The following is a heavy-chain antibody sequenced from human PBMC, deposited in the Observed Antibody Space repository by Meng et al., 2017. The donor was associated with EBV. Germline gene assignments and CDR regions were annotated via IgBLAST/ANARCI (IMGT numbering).Heavy chain of an antibody. Sequence: QVQLGQLGPEGKKPGASGKVSCKASAYTFTSYGISWVRQAPGQGLEWMGWISAYNGNTNYAQKLQGRVTVTTDTSTSTAYMELRSLRSDDTAVYYCARDGRLYDAPSPFDYWGQGTLVTVSS. CDR2: ISAYNGNT. D-gene: IGHD1-26*01. J-gene: IGHJ4*02. CDR3: ARDGRLYDAPSPFDY. CDR1: AYTFTSYG. V-gene: IGHV1-18*01.